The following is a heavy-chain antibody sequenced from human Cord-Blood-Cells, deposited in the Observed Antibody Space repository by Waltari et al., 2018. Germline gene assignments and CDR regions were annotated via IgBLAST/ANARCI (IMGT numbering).Heavy chain of an antibody. J-gene: IGHJ3*02. CDR3: ASTTLMDDAFDI. CDR2: ISYDGSNK. CDR1: GFTFSSYG. V-gene: IGHV3-30*03. Sequence: QVQLVESGGGVVQPGRSLRLSCAASGFTFSSYGMPWVRQAPGKGLEWVAVISYDGSNKYYADSVKGRFTISRDNSKNTLYLQMNSLRAEDTAVYYCASTTLMDDAFDIWGQGTMVTVSS. D-gene: IGHD2-8*01.